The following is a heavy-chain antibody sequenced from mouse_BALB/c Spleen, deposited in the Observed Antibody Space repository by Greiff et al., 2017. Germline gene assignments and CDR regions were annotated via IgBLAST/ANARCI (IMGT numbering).Heavy chain of an antibody. J-gene: IGHJ3*01. V-gene: IGHV5-4*02. D-gene: IGHD2-4*01. CDR3: ARPTMITTRDWFAY. CDR1: GFTFSDYY. Sequence: DVKLVESGGGLVKPGGSLKLSCAASGFTFSDYYMYWVRQTPEKRLEWVATISDGGSYTYYPDSVKGRFTISRDNAKNNLYLQMSSLKSEDTAMYYCARPTMITTRDWFAYWGQGTLVTVSA. CDR2: ISDGGSYT.